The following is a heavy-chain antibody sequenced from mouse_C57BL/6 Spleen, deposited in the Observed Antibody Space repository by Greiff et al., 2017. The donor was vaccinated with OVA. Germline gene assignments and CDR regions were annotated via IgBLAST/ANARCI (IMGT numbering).Heavy chain of an antibody. V-gene: IGHV1-64*01. CDR3: AREGTLDGYSPGFAY. CDR2: IHPNSGST. Sequence: VQLQQSGAELVKPGASVKLSCKASGYTFTSYWMHWVKQRPGQGLEWIGMIHPNSGSTNYNEKVKSKATLTVEKSSSTAYMQLSSLTSEDSAVYYCAREGTLDGYSPGFAYWGQGTLVTVSA. CDR1: GYTFTSYW. J-gene: IGHJ3*01. D-gene: IGHD2-3*01.